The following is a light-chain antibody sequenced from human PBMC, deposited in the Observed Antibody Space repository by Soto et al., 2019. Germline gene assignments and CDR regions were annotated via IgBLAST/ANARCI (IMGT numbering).Light chain of an antibody. Sequence: DIVMTQSPLSLPVTPGEPASISCRSSQSLLHSNGYNYLDWYLQKPGQSPQLLIHSSSNRASGVPDRFSGSGSGTYFTLKINRVEAEDVGVYYCMQALQTPLTFGQGTKLEIK. CDR3: MQALQTPLT. CDR2: SSS. J-gene: IGKJ2*01. CDR1: QSLLHSNGYNY. V-gene: IGKV2-28*01.